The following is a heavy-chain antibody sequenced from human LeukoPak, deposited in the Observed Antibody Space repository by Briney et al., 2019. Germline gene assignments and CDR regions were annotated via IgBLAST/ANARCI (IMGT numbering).Heavy chain of an antibody. CDR1: GFTFSSYG. CDR3: ARDRCSGGSCDSGAGYFQH. CDR2: IWYDGSKE. D-gene: IGHD2-15*01. V-gene: IGHV3-33*01. J-gene: IGHJ1*01. Sequence: GGSLRVSCAASGFTFSSYGMHWVRQVPGKGLEWVAVIWYDGSKEYYADSVKGRFTISRDNSKNTLYLQMNSLRAEDTAVYYCARDRCSGGSCDSGAGYFQHWGQGTLVTVSS.